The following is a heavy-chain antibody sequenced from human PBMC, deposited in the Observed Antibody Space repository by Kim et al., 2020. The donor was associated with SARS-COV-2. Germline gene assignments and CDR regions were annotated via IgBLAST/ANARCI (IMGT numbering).Heavy chain of an antibody. J-gene: IGHJ6*03. CDR3: ARGSLVATIFNYYYYMDV. D-gene: IGHD5-12*01. V-gene: IGHV1-8*01. CDR1: GYTFTRYD. CDR2: MNPNSGNT. Sequence: ASVKVSCKASGYTFTRYDINWVRQATGQGLAWMGWMNPNSGNTGYAQKFQGSVTMTRNTSISTAYMELSSLRSEDTAVYYCARGSLVATIFNYYYYMDVWGPGTTVTASS.